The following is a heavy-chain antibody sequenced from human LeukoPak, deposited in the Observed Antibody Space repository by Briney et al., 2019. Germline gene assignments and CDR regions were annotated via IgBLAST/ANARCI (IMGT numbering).Heavy chain of an antibody. CDR1: GYTFTSYD. D-gene: IGHD5-18*01. J-gene: IGHJ5*02. Sequence: ASVKVSCKASGYTFTSYDISSVRQAPGQGLEWMGWMSAYNGNTNYAQKLQGRVTMTTDTSTSTAYMELGSLRSDDTAVYYCARAPSDTSWFDPWGQGTLVTVSS. CDR2: MSAYNGNT. V-gene: IGHV1-18*01. CDR3: ARAPSDTSWFDP.